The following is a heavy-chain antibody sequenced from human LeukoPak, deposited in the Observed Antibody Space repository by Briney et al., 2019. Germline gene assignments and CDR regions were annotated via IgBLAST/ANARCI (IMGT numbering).Heavy chain of an antibody. V-gene: IGHV4-4*07. CDR2: IYTSGST. CDR1: GGSISSYY. J-gene: IGHJ6*02. Sequence: SETLSPTCTVSGGSISSYYWSWIRQPAGKGLEWIGRIYTSGSTNYNPSLKSRVTMSVDTSKNQFSLKLSSVTAADTAVYYCARLKGIAAAGTSYYYYGMDVWGQGTTVTVSS. CDR3: ARLKGIAAAGTSYYYYGMDV. D-gene: IGHD6-13*01.